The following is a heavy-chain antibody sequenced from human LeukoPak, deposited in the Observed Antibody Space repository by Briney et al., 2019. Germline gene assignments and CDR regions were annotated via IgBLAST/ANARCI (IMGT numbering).Heavy chain of an antibody. CDR1: GFIFDNFA. V-gene: IGHV3-23*01. Sequence: GGSLRLSCAASGFIFDNFAMSWVRQAPGKGLEWVSTITGSGGNTYYADSVEGRFTISRDSSKNTLYLQMNSLRAEDTAVYYCARDLYVAPFYWGQGTLVTVSS. D-gene: IGHD2-8*01. J-gene: IGHJ4*02. CDR3: ARDLYVAPFY. CDR2: ITGSGGNT.